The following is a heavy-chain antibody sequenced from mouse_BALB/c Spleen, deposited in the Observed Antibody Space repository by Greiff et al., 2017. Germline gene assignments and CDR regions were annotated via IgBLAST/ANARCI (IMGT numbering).Heavy chain of an antibody. J-gene: IGHJ1*01. V-gene: IGHV5-6-2*01. D-gene: IGHD1-1*01. CDR1: GFTFSSYY. CDR3: ARRGYGSSYWYFDV. CDR2: INSNGGST. Sequence: VVESGGGLVKLGGSLKLSCAASGFTFSSYYMSWVRQTPEKRLELVAAINSNGGSTYYPDTVKGRFTISRDNAKNTLYLQMSSLKSEDTALYYCARRGYGSSYWYFDVWGAGTTVTVSS.